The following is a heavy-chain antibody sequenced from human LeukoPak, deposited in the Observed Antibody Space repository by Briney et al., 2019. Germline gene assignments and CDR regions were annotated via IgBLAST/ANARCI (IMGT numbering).Heavy chain of an antibody. D-gene: IGHD2-2*01. CDR1: GFTFSSYW. J-gene: IGHJ6*03. Sequence: GSLRLSCAASGFTFSSYWMSWVRQTPGKGLEWVANIKQDGSEKYYVDSVKGRFTISRGNAKNSLYLQMNSLRAEDTAVYYCASLVVPPSDPYYYYYMDVWGRGTTVTVSS. V-gene: IGHV3-7*01. CDR2: IKQDGSEK. CDR3: ASLVVPPSDPYYYYYMDV.